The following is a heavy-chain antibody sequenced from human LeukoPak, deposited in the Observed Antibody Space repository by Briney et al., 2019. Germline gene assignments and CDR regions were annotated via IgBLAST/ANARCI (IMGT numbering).Heavy chain of an antibody. CDR1: GFCFMSNY. V-gene: IGHV3-21*01. Sequence: PGGALRRSCAAAGFCFMSNYMNWVRQAPGKGLEGVSSIISSSSYIYYADSVKGGFTISRDNAKNSLYLQMNSLRAEDTAVYYCARSIAVARFDYWGQGTLVTVSS. J-gene: IGHJ4*02. D-gene: IGHD6-19*01. CDR3: ARSIAVARFDY. CDR2: IISSSSYI.